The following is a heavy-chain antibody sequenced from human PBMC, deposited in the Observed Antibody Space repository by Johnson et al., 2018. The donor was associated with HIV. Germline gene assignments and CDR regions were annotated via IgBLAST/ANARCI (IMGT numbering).Heavy chain of an antibody. Sequence: QVQLVESGGGVVQPGRSLRLSCAASGFTFSSYAMHWVRQAPGKGLEWVAVISYDGSHKYYADSVNGRFTISRDNSKNTLYLQMNSLSAEDTAVYYCARDPRSSSWYYYSNDAFDIWGQGTMVTVSS. J-gene: IGHJ3*02. CDR1: GFTFSSYA. V-gene: IGHV3-30-3*01. D-gene: IGHD6-13*01. CDR2: ISYDGSHK. CDR3: ARDPRSSSWYYYSNDAFDI.